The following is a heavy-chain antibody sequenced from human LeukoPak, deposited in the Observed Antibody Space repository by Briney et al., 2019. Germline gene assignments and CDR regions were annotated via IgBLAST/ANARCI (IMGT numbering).Heavy chain of an antibody. CDR1: GGSISSSSYY. J-gene: IGHJ6*03. V-gene: IGHV4-39*01. Sequence: PSETLSLTCTVSGGSISSSSYYWGWIRQPPGKGLEWIGSIYYSGSTYYNPSLKSRVTISVDTSKNQFSLKLSSVTAADTAVYYCARHDYGDYIYYYYYMDVWGKGTTVTISS. CDR2: IYYSGST. D-gene: IGHD4-17*01. CDR3: ARHDYGDYIYYYYYMDV.